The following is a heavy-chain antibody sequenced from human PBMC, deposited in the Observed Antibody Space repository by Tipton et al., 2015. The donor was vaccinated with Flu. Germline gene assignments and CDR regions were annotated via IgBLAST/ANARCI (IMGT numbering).Heavy chain of an antibody. CDR3: ARGLYGDYGRGAPYYYYAMDV. D-gene: IGHD4-17*01. Sequence: TLSLTCTVSGVSIDSYYWSWIRQPAGKGLEWIGRIYTSGSTNYNPSLKSRVTMSVDTSKNQFSLKLSSVTAADTAVYYCARGLYGDYGRGAPYYYYAMDVWGQGTTVTVSS. J-gene: IGHJ6*02. V-gene: IGHV4-4*07. CDR2: IYTSGST. CDR1: GVSIDSYY.